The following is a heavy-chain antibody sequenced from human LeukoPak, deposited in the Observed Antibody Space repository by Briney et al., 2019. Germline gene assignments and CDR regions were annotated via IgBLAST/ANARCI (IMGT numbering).Heavy chain of an antibody. V-gene: IGHV4-4*07. CDR1: GGSISSYY. CDR2: IYTSGST. Sequence: SETLSLTCTVSGGSISSYYWSWIRQPAGKGLERIGRIYTSGSTNYNPSLKSRVTMSVDTSKNQFSLKLSSVTAADTAVYYCAREDAIQQLVDYWGQGTLVTVSS. D-gene: IGHD6-13*01. J-gene: IGHJ4*02. CDR3: AREDAIQQLVDY.